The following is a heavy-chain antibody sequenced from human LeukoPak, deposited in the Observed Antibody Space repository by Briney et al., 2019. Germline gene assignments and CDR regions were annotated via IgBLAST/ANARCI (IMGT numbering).Heavy chain of an antibody. CDR2: ISSSSSYI. V-gene: IGHV3-21*01. D-gene: IGHD6-19*01. CDR1: GFTFSSYS. J-gene: IGHJ6*02. Sequence: GGSLRLSCAASGFTFSSYSMNRVRQAPGKGLEWVSSISSSSSYIYYADSVKGRFTISRDNAKNSLYLQMNSLRAEDTAVYYCARDARGLAYYYYYGMDAWGQGTTVTVSS. CDR3: ARDARGLAYYYYYGMDA.